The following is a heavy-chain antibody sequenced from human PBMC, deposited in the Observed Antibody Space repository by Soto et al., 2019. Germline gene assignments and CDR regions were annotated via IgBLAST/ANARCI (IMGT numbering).Heavy chain of an antibody. CDR3: ARDLITMVRGVMYYYYYGMDA. J-gene: IGHJ6*02. Sequence: ASVKVSCKASGYTFTSYGISWVRQAPGQGLEWMGWISAYNGNTNYAQKLQSRVTMTTDTSSSTAYMELRSLRSDDTAVYYCARDLITMVRGVMYYYYYGMDAWGQGTTVTVAS. D-gene: IGHD3-10*01. CDR2: ISAYNGNT. V-gene: IGHV1-18*04. CDR1: GYTFTSYG.